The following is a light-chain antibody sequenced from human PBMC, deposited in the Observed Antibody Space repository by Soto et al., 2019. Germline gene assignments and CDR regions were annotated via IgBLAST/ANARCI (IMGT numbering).Light chain of an antibody. J-gene: IGLJ3*02. V-gene: IGLV2-23*02. CDR3: CAYAGSSIWV. Sequence: QSVLTQPASVSGSLGQSITISCTGTSSDVGNYNLVSWYQQHPGKAPKLMLYEVTMRPSGVSNHFSGSKSGNTASLTISGLQAEDEADYFCCAYAGSSIWVFGGGTQLTVL. CDR1: SSDVGNYNL. CDR2: EVT.